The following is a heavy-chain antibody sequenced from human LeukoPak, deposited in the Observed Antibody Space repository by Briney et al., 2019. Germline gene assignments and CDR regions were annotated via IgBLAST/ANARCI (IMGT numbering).Heavy chain of an antibody. D-gene: IGHD3-16*01. CDR3: ARARSQDRLNYYYYYMDV. CDR2: MNPNSGNT. CDR1: GYTFTSYD. V-gene: IGHV1-8*01. J-gene: IGHJ6*03. Sequence: ASVKVSCKASGYTFTSYDINWVRQATGQGLEWMGWMNPNSGNTGYAQKFQGRVTMTRNTSISTAYMELSSLRSEDTAVYYCARARSQDRLNYYYYYMDVWGKGTTVTVSS.